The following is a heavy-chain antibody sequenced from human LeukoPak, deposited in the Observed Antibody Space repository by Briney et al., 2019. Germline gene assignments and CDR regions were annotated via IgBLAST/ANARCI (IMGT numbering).Heavy chain of an antibody. J-gene: IGHJ4*02. CDR2: ISPQSFDT. CDR3: AREGDIAAALFDN. Sequence: VSVKVSDNRSGYTFSAYYIHWLRQAPGQGPEWMGWISPQSFDTNYAQKFQGRVTMTTATSMNTVFMELSRLSSDDTAVYYCAREGDIAAALFDNWGQGTLVRVSS. D-gene: IGHD6-13*01. CDR1: GYTFSAYY. V-gene: IGHV1-2*02.